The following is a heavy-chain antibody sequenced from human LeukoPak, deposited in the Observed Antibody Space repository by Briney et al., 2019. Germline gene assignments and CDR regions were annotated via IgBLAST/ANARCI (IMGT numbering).Heavy chain of an antibody. Sequence: ASVKVSCKASGYTFTGYYMHWVRQAPGQGLEWMGWINPNSGGTNYAQKFQGRVTMTRDTSISTAYMELSSLRSEDTAVYYCARARDGYNPDYWGQGTLVTVSS. D-gene: IGHD5-24*01. CDR1: GYTFTGYY. J-gene: IGHJ4*02. CDR2: INPNSGGT. CDR3: ARARDGYNPDY. V-gene: IGHV1-2*02.